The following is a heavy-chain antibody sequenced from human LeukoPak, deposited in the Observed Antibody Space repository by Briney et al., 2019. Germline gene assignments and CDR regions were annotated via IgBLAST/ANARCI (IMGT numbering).Heavy chain of an antibody. CDR2: LYYSGST. Sequence: PSETLSLTCAVSGGSISSSSYYWGWIRQPPGKGLEWIGSLYYSGSTYYNPSLKSRVTISVDSSKNQFSLKLRSVTAADTAVYYCARGRHYYDSSGLDWFDPWGQGTLVTVSS. CDR3: ARGRHYYDSSGLDWFDP. J-gene: IGHJ5*02. D-gene: IGHD3-22*01. V-gene: IGHV4-39*07. CDR1: GGSISSSSYY.